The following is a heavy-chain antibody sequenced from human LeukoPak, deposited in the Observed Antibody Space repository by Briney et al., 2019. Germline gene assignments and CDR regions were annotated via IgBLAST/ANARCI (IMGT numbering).Heavy chain of an antibody. J-gene: IGHJ4*02. V-gene: IGHV1-69*02. CDR2: IIPILGIA. D-gene: IGHD3-3*01. CDR3: ARADFWSGYYLSRFDY. Sequence: SVKVSCKASGGTFSSYTISWVRQAPGQGLEWMGRIIPILGIANYAQDFQGRVTITADKSTSTAYMALSRLRSEDTAVYYCARADFWSGYYLSRFDYWGQGTLVTVSS. CDR1: GGTFSSYT.